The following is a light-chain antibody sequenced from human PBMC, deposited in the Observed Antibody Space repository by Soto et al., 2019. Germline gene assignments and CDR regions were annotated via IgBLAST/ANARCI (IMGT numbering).Light chain of an antibody. Sequence: DIVLTQTPLSSPVTLGQPASISCRSNQSLVHSDGIAYFSWFQQRPGRSPRRLIYKVSNRDSGVPARFSGSGSGTDFALKISRVEAEDVVVYYCMQGTHWPITFGQGTRLEIK. CDR3: MQGTHWPIT. CDR2: KVS. CDR1: QSLVHSDGIAY. V-gene: IGKV2-30*02. J-gene: IGKJ5*01.